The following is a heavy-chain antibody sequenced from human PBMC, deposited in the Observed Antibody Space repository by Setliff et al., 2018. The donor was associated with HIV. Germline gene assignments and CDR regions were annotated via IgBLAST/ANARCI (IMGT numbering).Heavy chain of an antibody. CDR2: INAGSGNT. J-gene: IGHJ5*02. CDR3: ARDQATGYEKVWFSWIDP. Sequence: ASVKVSCKAFGYTFSTNAIHWVRQAPGQRLEWMGWINAGSGNTKYSQKFQGRVTITADGSTSTAYMELSSLRFEDTATYYCARDQATGYEKVWFSWIDPWGQGTLVTVSS. CDR1: GYTFSTNA. V-gene: IGHV1-3*01. D-gene: IGHD5-12*01.